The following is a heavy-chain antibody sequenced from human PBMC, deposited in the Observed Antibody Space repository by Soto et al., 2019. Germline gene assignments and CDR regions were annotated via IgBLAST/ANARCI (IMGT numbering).Heavy chain of an antibody. J-gene: IGHJ6*04. CDR3: VREIASRL. CDR1: GFTFTSYW. V-gene: IGHV3-7*01. CDR2: INKDGSEK. D-gene: IGHD2-21*01. Sequence: EVQVVESGGGLVQPGGSLRLSCAASGFTFTSYWMTWVRQAPGRGLEWVANINKDGSEKSYVDSVKGRFTISRDNAKSSLYLQMNSLRADDPAVSYCVREIASRLWGKGTTVIVSS.